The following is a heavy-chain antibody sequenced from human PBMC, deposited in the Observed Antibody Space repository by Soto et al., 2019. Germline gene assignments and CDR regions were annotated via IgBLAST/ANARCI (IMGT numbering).Heavy chain of an antibody. V-gene: IGHV1-8*01. CDR3: ARGSWGPYCSSTSCQRSSHYYYYYYMDV. J-gene: IGHJ6*03. Sequence: ASVKVSCKASGYTFTSYDINWVRQATGQGLEWMGWMNPNSGNTGYAQKFQGRVTMTRNTSIRTAYMELSSLRSEDTAVYYCARGSWGPYCSSTSCQRSSHYYYYYYMDVWGKGTTVTVSS. CDR2: MNPNSGNT. D-gene: IGHD2-2*01. CDR1: GYTFTSYD.